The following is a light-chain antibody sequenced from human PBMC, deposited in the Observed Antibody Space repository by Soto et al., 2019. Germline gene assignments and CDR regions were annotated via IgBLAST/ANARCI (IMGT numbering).Light chain of an antibody. Sequence: DIQMTQSPSSLSASVGDRVTITCRASQSITTNLNWYQQRPGKAPKLMIYDASTLQSGVSSRFSGSRSGTDFTLTISDLQPEDFATYYCQQSHTTLFSFGPGTRVDVK. CDR3: QQSHTTLFS. J-gene: IGKJ3*01. CDR1: QSITTN. V-gene: IGKV1-39*01. CDR2: DAS.